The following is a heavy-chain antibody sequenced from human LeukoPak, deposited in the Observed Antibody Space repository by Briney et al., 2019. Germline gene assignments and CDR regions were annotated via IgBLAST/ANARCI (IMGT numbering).Heavy chain of an antibody. V-gene: IGHV3-11*01. Sequence: GGSLRLSCAASGFTFSDYYMNWIRQAPGKGLEWVSYISSSGSTINYADSVKGRFTISRDDAKNSLYLQINSLRADDTAVYYCARGKSRLVDSFDCWGQGTLVTVSS. CDR1: GFTFSDYY. CDR3: ARGKSRLVDSFDC. CDR2: ISSSGSTI. D-gene: IGHD2-2*01. J-gene: IGHJ4*02.